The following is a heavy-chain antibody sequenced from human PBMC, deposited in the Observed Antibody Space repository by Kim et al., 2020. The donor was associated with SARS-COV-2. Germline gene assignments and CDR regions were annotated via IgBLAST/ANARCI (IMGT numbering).Heavy chain of an antibody. CDR2: IYYSGST. CDR3: ARHQDIVVVPAAMWLAAGHYYYYGMDV. CDR1: GGSISSSSYY. J-gene: IGHJ6*02. Sequence: SETLSLTCTVSGGSISSSSYYWGWIRQPPGKGLEWIGSIYYSGSTYYNPSLKSRVTISVDTSKNQFSLKLSSVTAADTAVYYCARHQDIVVVPAAMWLAAGHYYYYGMDVWGQGNTVTVSS. D-gene: IGHD2-2*01. V-gene: IGHV4-39*01.